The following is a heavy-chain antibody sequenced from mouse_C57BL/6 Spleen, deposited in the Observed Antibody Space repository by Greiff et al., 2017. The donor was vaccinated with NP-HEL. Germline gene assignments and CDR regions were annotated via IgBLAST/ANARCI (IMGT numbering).Heavy chain of an antibody. D-gene: IGHD2-2*01. CDR2: ISSGGDYI. V-gene: IGHV5-9-1*02. CDR1: GFTFSSYA. Sequence: DVHLVESGEGLVKPGGSLKLSCAASGFTFSSYAMSWVRQTPEKRLEWVAYISSGGDYIYYADTVKGRFTISRDNARNTLYLQMSSLKSEDTAMYYCTREGLRGNYFDYWGQGTTLTVSS. CDR3: TREGLRGNYFDY. J-gene: IGHJ2*01.